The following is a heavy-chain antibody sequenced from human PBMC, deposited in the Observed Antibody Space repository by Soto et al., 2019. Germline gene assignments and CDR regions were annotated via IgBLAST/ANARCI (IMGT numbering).Heavy chain of an antibody. CDR1: GDSVSNKTVA. J-gene: IGHJ6*02. Sequence: SQTLSLTCAISGDSVSNKTVAWNWIRLSPSRGLEWLGRTYYKSKWYNDYAVSVRSRITINPDTSKNQFSLQLTSVTPEDSAVYHCARGAAAIPAGATMDVWGPGTTVTVSS. D-gene: IGHD2-15*01. CDR2: TYYKSKWYN. V-gene: IGHV6-1*01. CDR3: ARGAAAIPAGATMDV.